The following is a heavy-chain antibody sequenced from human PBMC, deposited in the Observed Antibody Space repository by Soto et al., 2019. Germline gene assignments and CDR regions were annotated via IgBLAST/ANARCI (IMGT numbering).Heavy chain of an antibody. V-gene: IGHV3-53*01. Sequence: GGFLRLSCAASGFTVRSNYMSWVRQAPGKGLEWVSVIYSGGSTYYADSVKGRFTISRDNSKNTVYLQMNSLRAEDTAVYYCARDVRVTAGYYYYDMDVWGQGTTVTVSS. J-gene: IGHJ6*02. CDR3: ARDVRVTAGYYYYDMDV. CDR1: GFTVRSNY. D-gene: IGHD2-21*02. CDR2: IYSGGST.